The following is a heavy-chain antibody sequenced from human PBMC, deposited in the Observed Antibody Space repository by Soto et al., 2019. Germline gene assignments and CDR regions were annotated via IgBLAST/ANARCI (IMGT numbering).Heavy chain of an antibody. CDR3: ARDSTRFIFHX. V-gene: IGHV4-59*01. Sequence: PSDTLSLTFTVSGVSISSYYWSWIRQPPGKGLEGILYIYYSGSTNCNPSLKSLLNISVDTSKNQFSRKVRSVSAADTAVYYCARDSTRFIFHXWGQGTLVTVSX. J-gene: IGHJ4*02. D-gene: IGHD3-3*02. CDR1: GVSISSYY. CDR2: IYYSGST.